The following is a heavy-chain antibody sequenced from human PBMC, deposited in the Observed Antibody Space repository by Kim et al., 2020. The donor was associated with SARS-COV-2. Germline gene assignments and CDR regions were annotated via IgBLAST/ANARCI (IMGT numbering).Heavy chain of an antibody. Sequence: GGSLRLSCAASGFTFSSYCMNWVRQAPGKGLEWVSSISSSSSFIYYADSVKGRFTISRDNAKNSLYLQMNSLRAEDTAVYYCARDMIGDYEHYYYYGMDVWGQGTTVTVSS. CDR1: GFTFSSYC. CDR3: ARDMIGDYEHYYYYGMDV. J-gene: IGHJ6*02. V-gene: IGHV3-21*01. CDR2: ISSSSSFI. D-gene: IGHD4-17*01.